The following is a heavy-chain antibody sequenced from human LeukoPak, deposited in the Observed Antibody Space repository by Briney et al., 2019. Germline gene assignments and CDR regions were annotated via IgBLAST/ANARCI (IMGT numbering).Heavy chain of an antibody. V-gene: IGHV1-18*01. CDR3: ARDLGSYYYYAMDV. CDR2: ISAYNGNT. Sequence: GASVKVSCKASGFTFTSSAMQWVRQAPGQGLEWMGWISAYNGNTKYAQKLQGRVTMTTDTSTSTAYMELRSLRSDDTAVYYCARDLGSYYYYAMDVWGQGTTVTVSS. CDR1: GFTFTSSA. J-gene: IGHJ6*02. D-gene: IGHD3-10*01.